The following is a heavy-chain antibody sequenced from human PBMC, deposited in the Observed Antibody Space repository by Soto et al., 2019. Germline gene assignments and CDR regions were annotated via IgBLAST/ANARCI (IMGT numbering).Heavy chain of an antibody. CDR2: IVPVFGTT. D-gene: IGHD6-19*01. V-gene: IGHV1-69*01. Sequence: QVRLVQSGSEVRKPGSSVKVSCKASGGTFSSFPISWVRQAPGQGLEWMGGIVPVFGTTIYAQKLQGRVTITADESTNTAFMELSGLRSEHTAIYYCARYIAVSSGWFDPWGQGTLVTVSS. CDR1: GGTFSSFP. J-gene: IGHJ5*02. CDR3: ARYIAVSSGWFDP.